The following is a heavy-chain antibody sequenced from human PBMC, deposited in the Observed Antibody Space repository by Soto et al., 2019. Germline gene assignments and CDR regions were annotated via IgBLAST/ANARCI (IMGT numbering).Heavy chain of an antibody. D-gene: IGHD3-10*01. CDR3: AREPAGGSGSY. J-gene: IGHJ4*02. V-gene: IGHV3-13*01. CDR1: GFTFSSYD. Sequence: GGSLRLSCAASGFTFSSYDMHWVRQATGKGLEWVSAIGTAGDTYYPGSVKGRFTISRENAKNSLYLQMNSLRAEDTAVYYCAREPAGGSGSYWGQGTLVTVSS. CDR2: IGTAGDT.